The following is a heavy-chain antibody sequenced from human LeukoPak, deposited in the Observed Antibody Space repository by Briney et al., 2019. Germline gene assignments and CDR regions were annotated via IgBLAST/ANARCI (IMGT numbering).Heavy chain of an antibody. V-gene: IGHV3-9*03. CDR3: AKAATVSEVDYFDY. CDR1: GFTFDDYA. J-gene: IGHJ4*02. D-gene: IGHD4-11*01. CDR2: ISWNSGSI. Sequence: GGSLRLSCAASGFTFDDYAMHWVRQAPGKGLEWFSGISWNSGSIGYADSVKGRFTISRDNAKNSLYLQMNSLRAEDMALYYCAKAATVSEVDYFDYWGQGTLVTVSS.